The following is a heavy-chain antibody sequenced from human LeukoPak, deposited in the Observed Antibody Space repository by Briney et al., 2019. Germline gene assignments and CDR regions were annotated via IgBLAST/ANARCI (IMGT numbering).Heavy chain of an antibody. CDR3: ARGTMIVVVYFDY. J-gene: IGHJ4*02. Sequence: PSQTLSITCTVSGDSMSSYYWTWIRQAPGKGLEWIGYIYDNGDTNYNPSLKSRVTISLDTSKNQFSLKLSSVTAADTAVYYCARGTMIVVVYFDYWGQGTLVTVSP. V-gene: IGHV4-59*08. CDR2: IYDNGDT. CDR1: GDSMSSYY. D-gene: IGHD3-22*01.